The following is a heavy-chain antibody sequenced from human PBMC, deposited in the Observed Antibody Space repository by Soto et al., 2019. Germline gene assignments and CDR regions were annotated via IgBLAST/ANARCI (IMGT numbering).Heavy chain of an antibody. CDR3: ARVLSYAYYSYCMDV. J-gene: IGHJ6*02. CDR2: IIPIFGTA. V-gene: IGHV1-69*13. CDR1: GGTFSSYA. D-gene: IGHD5-18*01. Sequence: SVKVSCKASGGTFSSYAISWVRQAPGQGLEWMGGIIPIFGTANYVQKFQGRVTITADESTSTAYMELSSLRSEDTAVYYCARVLSYAYYSYCMDVCAQGTTVTLS.